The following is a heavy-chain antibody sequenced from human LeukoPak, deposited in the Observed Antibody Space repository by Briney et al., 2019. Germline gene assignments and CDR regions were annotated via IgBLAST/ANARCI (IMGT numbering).Heavy chain of an antibody. CDR2: ISGSGGST. J-gene: IGHJ4*02. CDR1: GFTFSSYA. V-gene: IGHV3-23*01. CDR3: AKSRSGIAAAGTNY. D-gene: IGHD6-13*01. Sequence: GGSLRLSCAASGFTFSSYAMSWIRQAPGKGLEWVSAISGSGGSTYYADSVKGRFTISRDNSKNTLYLQMNSLRAEDTAVYYCAKSRSGIAAAGTNYWGQGTLVTVSS.